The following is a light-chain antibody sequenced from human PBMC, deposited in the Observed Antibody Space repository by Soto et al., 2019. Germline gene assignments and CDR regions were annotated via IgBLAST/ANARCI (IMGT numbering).Light chain of an antibody. Sequence: EIVMTQSPATLSVSPGERATLSCRASQSVSSNLAWSQHKPGQAPRFLIYGASTRATGIPARFSGSGSGTEFTLTISSLESEDVAIYYCQQYSTWPETFGQGTKVEI. CDR1: QSVSSN. J-gene: IGKJ1*01. CDR3: QQYSTWPET. V-gene: IGKV3-15*01. CDR2: GAS.